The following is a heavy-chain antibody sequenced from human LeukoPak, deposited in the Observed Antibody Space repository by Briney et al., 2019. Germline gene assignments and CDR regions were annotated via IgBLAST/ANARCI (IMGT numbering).Heavy chain of an antibody. Sequence: GGSLRLSCAASGFTFSSYGMHWVRQAPGKGLEWVAFIRYDGSNKYYADSVKGRFTISRDNSKNTLYLQMNSLRAEDPAVYYCAKEAGEYNWNDAYYFDYWGQGTLVTVSS. CDR1: GFTFSSYG. D-gene: IGHD1-1*01. J-gene: IGHJ4*02. V-gene: IGHV3-30*02. CDR2: IRYDGSNK. CDR3: AKEAGEYNWNDAYYFDY.